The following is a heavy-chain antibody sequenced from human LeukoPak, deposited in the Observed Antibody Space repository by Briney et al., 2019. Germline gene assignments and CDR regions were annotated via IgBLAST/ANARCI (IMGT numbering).Heavy chain of an antibody. CDR1: GGSISSGSYY. V-gene: IGHV4-30-2*01. CDR3: ARAGFSVNAFDI. J-gene: IGHJ3*02. CDR2: IYHSGST. D-gene: IGHD3-16*02. Sequence: SQTLSLTCTVSGGSISSGSYYWSWIRQPPGKGLEWIGYIYHSGSTYYNPSLKSRVTISVDRSKNQFSLKLSSVTAADTAVYYCARAGFSVNAFDIWGQGTMVTVSS.